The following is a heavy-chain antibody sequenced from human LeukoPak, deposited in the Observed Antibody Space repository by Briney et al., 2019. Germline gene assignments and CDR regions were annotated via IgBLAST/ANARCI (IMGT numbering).Heavy chain of an antibody. Sequence: SETLSLTCTVSGGSISSYYWSWIRQPPGKGLEWIGYIYYSGSTNYNPSLKSRVTISVDTSKNQFSLKLSSVTAADTAVYCCARDRGVLDLADWGQGTLVTVSS. V-gene: IGHV4-59*01. CDR3: ARDRGVLDLAD. J-gene: IGHJ4*02. CDR2: IYYSGST. CDR1: GGSISSYY. D-gene: IGHD2-8*01.